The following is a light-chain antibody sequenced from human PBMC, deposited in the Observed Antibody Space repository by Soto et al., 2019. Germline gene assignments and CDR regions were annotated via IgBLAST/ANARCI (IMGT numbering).Light chain of an antibody. CDR3: QQYGNSQYT. J-gene: IGKJ2*01. Sequence: EIVLTQSPATLSLSPGERATLSCGASKSVSSSYLAWYQQKPGLAPRLLIYDASSRATGIPDRFSGSGSGTDFTLTISRLEPEDFAVYYCQQYGNSQYTFGQGTKLEIK. V-gene: IGKV3D-20*01. CDR1: KSVSSSY. CDR2: DAS.